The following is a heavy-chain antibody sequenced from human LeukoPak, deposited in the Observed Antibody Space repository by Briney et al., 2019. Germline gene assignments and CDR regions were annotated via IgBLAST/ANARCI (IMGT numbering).Heavy chain of an antibody. Sequence: GGSLRLSCAASGFTFSDYYMSWVRQAPGKGLEWVSVIDSGGSTYYADSVKGRFTISRDNSKNTLYLQMNSLRAEDTAVYYCARELVSVTMVRGVPPYYYYYGMDVWGQGTTVTVSS. D-gene: IGHD3-10*01. J-gene: IGHJ6*02. V-gene: IGHV3-66*01. CDR3: ARELVSVTMVRGVPPYYYYYGMDV. CDR1: GFTFSDYY. CDR2: IDSGGST.